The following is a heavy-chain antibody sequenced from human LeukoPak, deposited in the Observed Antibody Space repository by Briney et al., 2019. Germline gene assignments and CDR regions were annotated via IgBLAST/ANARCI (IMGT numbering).Heavy chain of an antibody. CDR3: ARDKAVAGTIVTYYFDY. CDR1: GFTVSNNY. D-gene: IGHD6-19*01. J-gene: IGHJ4*02. CDR2: IYSGGST. V-gene: IGHV3-66*01. Sequence: GGSLRLSCAASGFTVSNNYMSWVRQAPGKGLEWVSVIYSGGSTYYADSVKGRFTISRDNSKNTLYLQMNSLRAEDTAVYYCARDKAVAGTIVTYYFDYWGQGTLVTVSS.